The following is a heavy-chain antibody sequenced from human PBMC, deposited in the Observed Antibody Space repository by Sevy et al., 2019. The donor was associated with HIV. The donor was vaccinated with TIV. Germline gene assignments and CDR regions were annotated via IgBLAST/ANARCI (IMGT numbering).Heavy chain of an antibody. D-gene: IGHD3-9*01. CDR2: VDHTGNT. CDR3: ANFGRLLIINGDAFDV. CDR1: GYSISSGYL. Sequence: SETLSLTCTVSGYSISSGYLWGWIRQPPGKGLEWIGSVDHTGNTYYNPSLKSRVTTSVDTSKNQFSLRLSSVTAADTDVYYCANFGRLLIINGDAFDVWGQGTMVTVSS. J-gene: IGHJ3*01. V-gene: IGHV4-38-2*02.